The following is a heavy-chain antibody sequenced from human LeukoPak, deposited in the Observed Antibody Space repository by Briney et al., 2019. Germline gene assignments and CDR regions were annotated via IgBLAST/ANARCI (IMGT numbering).Heavy chain of an antibody. J-gene: IGHJ6*03. V-gene: IGHV3-7*01. Sequence: GGSLRLSCAASGFTFSRYWMSWVRPAPGKGLELVANIKQDGSEKYYVDYVKGRFTISRDNAKNSLYLQINSLRAEDTAVYYCARVYYRSYYMDVWGKGTTVTVSS. CDR2: IKQDGSEK. D-gene: IGHD1-14*01. CDR1: GFTFSRYW. CDR3: ARVYYRSYYMDV.